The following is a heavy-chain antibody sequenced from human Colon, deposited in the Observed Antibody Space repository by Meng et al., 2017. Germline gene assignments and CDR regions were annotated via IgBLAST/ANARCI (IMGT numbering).Heavy chain of an antibody. CDR2: IYTSGSS. CDR3: ARDNRALWFGELSYYYYGMDD. V-gene: IGHV4-61*02. J-gene: IGHJ6*02. Sequence: SETLSLTCTVSGGSISSGSYYWSWIRQPAGKGLEWIGRIYTSGSSNYNPSLKSRVTISVDTSKNQFSLKMSSVTAANTAVYYCARDNRALWFGELSYYYYGMDDWGQGTTVTVSS. D-gene: IGHD3-10*01. CDR1: GGSISSGSYY.